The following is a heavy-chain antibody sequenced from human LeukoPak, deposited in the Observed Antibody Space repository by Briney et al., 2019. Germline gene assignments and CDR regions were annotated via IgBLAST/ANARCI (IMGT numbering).Heavy chain of an antibody. V-gene: IGHV4-61*02. Sequence: PSETLSLTCTVSGGSISSGTYYWSWIRQPAGKGLEWIGRIYTSGSTNYNPSLKSRITISVDTSKNQFSLKLSSVTAADTAVYYCARNSCPSGSCYDNRGYFDYWGQGTLVTVSS. CDR3: ARNSCPSGSCYDNRGYFDY. CDR2: IYTSGST. CDR1: GGSISSGTYY. D-gene: IGHD2-15*01. J-gene: IGHJ4*02.